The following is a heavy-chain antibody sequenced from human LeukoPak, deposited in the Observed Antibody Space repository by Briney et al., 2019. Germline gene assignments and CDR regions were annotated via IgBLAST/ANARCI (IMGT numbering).Heavy chain of an antibody. J-gene: IGHJ4*02. CDR1: GGSFSGYY. CDR2: ITHSGST. D-gene: IGHD3-22*01. Sequence: SETLSLACAVYGGSFSGYYWSWIRQPPGKGREWVGEITHSGSTNYTPYLKSRVTISIDTSKNQFSLKLSSVTAADTAVYYCARANPLYDIVVVITNKAYFDYWGQGTLVTVSS. CDR3: ARANPLYDIVVVITNKAYFDY. V-gene: IGHV4-34*01.